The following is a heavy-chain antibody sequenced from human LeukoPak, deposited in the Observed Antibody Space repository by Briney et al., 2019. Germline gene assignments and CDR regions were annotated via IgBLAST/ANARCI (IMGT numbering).Heavy chain of an antibody. CDR2: INAGNGNT. V-gene: IGHV1-3*01. Sequence: GASVKVSCKASGYTFTSYAMHWVRQAPGQRLEWMGWINAGNGNTKYSQKFQGRVTITRDTSASTAYMELSSLRSEDTAVYYCARGDPLLFGGVIVNDYWGQGTLVTVSS. CDR3: ARGDPLLFGGVIVNDY. J-gene: IGHJ4*02. D-gene: IGHD3-16*02. CDR1: GYTFTSYA.